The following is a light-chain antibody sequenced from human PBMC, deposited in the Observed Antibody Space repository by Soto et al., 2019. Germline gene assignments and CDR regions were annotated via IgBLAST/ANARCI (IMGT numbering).Light chain of an antibody. J-gene: IGKJ1*01. CDR2: DVS. V-gene: IGKV3-11*01. CDR1: ESVTNY. Sequence: EIVLTQSPATLSLSPGERGTLSCRASESVTNYLAWYQQKPGQAPRLLVYDVSNRATGIPARFSGGGSGTDFTLTISNLEPEDFAVSYCQQRSDWPWTFGQGTKVDIK. CDR3: QQRSDWPWT.